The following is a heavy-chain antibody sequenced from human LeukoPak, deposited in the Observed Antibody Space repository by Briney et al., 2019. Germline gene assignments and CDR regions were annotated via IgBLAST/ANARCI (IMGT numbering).Heavy chain of an antibody. CDR3: ASAMKYYYYYMDV. CDR1: GSTFSSYW. V-gene: IGHV3-74*01. Sequence: GRSLRLSCAASGSTFSSYWMHWVRQAPGKGLVWVSRINSDGSSTSYADSVKGRFTISRDNAKNTLYLQMNSLRAEDTAVYYCASAMKYYYYYMDVWGKGTTVTVSS. CDR2: INSDGSST. J-gene: IGHJ6*03. D-gene: IGHD2-2*01.